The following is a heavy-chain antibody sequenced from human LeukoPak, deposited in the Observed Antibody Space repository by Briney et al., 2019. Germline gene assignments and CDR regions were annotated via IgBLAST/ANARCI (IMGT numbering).Heavy chain of an antibody. CDR1: GGSISSYY. J-gene: IGHJ1*01. Sequence: TSETLSLTCTVSGGSISSYYWSWIRQPPGKGLEWIGYIYYSGSTNYNPSLKSRVTISVDTSKNQFSLKLSSVTAADTAVYYCARAKKGRTGAIVQHWGQGTLVTASS. D-gene: IGHD1/OR15-1a*01. V-gene: IGHV4-59*01. CDR3: ARAKKGRTGAIVQH. CDR2: IYYSGST.